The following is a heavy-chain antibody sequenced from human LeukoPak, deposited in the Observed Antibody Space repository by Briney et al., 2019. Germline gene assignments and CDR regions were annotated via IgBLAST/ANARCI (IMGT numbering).Heavy chain of an antibody. CDR1: GGSISSSSYY. CDR2: IYYSGST. V-gene: IGHV4-39*01. CDR3: ARHRLTRGVIIIGKYYFDY. J-gene: IGHJ4*02. D-gene: IGHD3-10*01. Sequence: SETLSLTCTVPGGSISSSSYYWGWIRQPPGKGLEWIGSIYYSGSTYYNPSLKSRVTISVDTSKNQFSLKLSSVTAADTAVYYCARHRLTRGVIIIGKYYFDYWGQGTLVTVSS.